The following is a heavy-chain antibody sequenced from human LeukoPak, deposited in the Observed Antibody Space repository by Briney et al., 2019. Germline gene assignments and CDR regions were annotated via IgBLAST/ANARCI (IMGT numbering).Heavy chain of an antibody. CDR3: ARALEWELHKEFDY. CDR1: GYSISSGYY. V-gene: IGHV4-38-2*02. Sequence: SETLSLTCTVSGYSISSGYYWGWIRQPPGKGLEWIGSIYHSGSTYYSPSLKSRVTISVDTSKNQFSLKLSSVTAADTAVYYCARALEWELHKEFDYWGQGTLVTVSS. J-gene: IGHJ4*02. CDR2: IYHSGST. D-gene: IGHD1-26*01.